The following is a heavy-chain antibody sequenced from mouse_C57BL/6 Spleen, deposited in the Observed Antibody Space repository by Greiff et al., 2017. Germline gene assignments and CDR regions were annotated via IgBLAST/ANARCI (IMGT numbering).Heavy chain of an antibody. Sequence: EVQLQQSGTVLARPGASVKMSCKTSGYTFTSYWMHWVKQRPGQGLEWIGAIYPGNSDTSYNQKFKGKAKLTAVTSASTAYMELSSLTNEDSAVYYCTRERLYDYDYYCDYWGQGTTLTGSS. V-gene: IGHV1-5*01. D-gene: IGHD2-4*01. CDR1: GYTFTSYW. J-gene: IGHJ2*01. CDR2: IYPGNSDT. CDR3: TRERLYDYDYYCDY.